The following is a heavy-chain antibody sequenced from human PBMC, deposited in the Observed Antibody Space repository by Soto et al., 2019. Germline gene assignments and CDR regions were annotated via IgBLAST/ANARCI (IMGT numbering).Heavy chain of an antibody. J-gene: IGHJ4*02. CDR3: ASVKYEWLAYYFDY. V-gene: IGHV4-39*01. CDR1: GGSISSSSYY. Sequence: SETLSLTCTVSGGSISSSSYYWGWIRQPPGKGLEWIGSIYYSGSTYYNPSLKSRVTISVDTSKNQFSLKLSSVTAADTAVYYCASVKYEWLAYYFDYWGQGTLVTVSS. D-gene: IGHD6-19*01. CDR2: IYYSGST.